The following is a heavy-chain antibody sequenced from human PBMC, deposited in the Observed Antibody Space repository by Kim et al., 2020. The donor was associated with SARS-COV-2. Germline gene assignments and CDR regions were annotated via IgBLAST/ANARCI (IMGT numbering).Heavy chain of an antibody. V-gene: IGHV1-8*01. CDR1: GYTFTSYD. CDR2: MNPNSGNT. J-gene: IGHJ6*03. CDR3: ARVLKTSYYYYYYYMDV. Sequence: ASVKVSCKASGYTFTSYDINWVRQATGQGLEWMGWMNPNSGNTGYAQKFQGRVTMTRNTSISTAYMELSSLRSEDTAVYYCARVLKTSYYYYYYYMDVWGKGTTVTVSS.